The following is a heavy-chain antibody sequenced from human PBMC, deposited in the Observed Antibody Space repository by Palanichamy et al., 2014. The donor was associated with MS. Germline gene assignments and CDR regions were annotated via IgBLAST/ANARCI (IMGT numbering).Heavy chain of an antibody. V-gene: IGHV4-38-2*02. J-gene: IGHJ4*02. D-gene: IGHD1-14*01. CDR2: IYHSGST. CDR1: GYSISSGYY. CDR3: ARITTGY. Sequence: QVQLQESGPGLVKPSETLSLTCTVSGYSISSGYYWGWIRQPPGKGLEWIGSIYHSGSTYYNPSPKSRVTISVDTSKNQFSLKLNSVTAADTAVYYCARITTGYWGQGTLVTVSS.